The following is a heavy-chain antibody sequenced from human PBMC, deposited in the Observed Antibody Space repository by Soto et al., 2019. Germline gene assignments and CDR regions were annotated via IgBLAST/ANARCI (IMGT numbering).Heavy chain of an antibody. D-gene: IGHD2-8*01. V-gene: IGHV3-30*18. CDR3: AKSEDIVLMVQPPDY. CDR1: GFTFSSYG. CDR2: ISYDGSNK. Sequence: GGSLRLSCAASGFTFSSYGMHWVRQAPGKGLEWVAVISYDGSNKYYADSVKGRFTISRDNSKNTLYLQMSSLRAEDTAVYYCAKSEDIVLMVQPPDYWGQGTLVTVSS. J-gene: IGHJ4*02.